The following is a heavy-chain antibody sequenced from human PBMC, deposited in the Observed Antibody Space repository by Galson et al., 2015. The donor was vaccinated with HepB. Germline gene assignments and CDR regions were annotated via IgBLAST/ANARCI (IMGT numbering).Heavy chain of an antibody. V-gene: IGHV3-64D*06. J-gene: IGHJ6*02. CDR1: GFTFSSYA. CDR3: VKDWYCSSTSCYDPWMDV. D-gene: IGHD2-2*01. CDR2: ISSNGGST. Sequence: SLRLSCAASGFTFSSYAMHWVRQAPGKGLEYVSAISSNGGSTYYADSVKGRFTISRDNSKNTLYLQMSSLRAEDTAVYYCVKDWYCSSTSCYDPWMDVWGQGTTVTVSS.